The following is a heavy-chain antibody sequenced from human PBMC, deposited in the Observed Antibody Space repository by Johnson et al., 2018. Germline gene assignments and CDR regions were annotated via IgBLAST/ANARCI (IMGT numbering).Heavy chain of an antibody. CDR1: GLTFSASA. V-gene: IGHV3-73*02. CDR2: LRSNVNSYAT. CDR3: TRHVGGDIVVVPGAHDY. J-gene: IGHJ4*02. Sequence: VQLQESGGGLVQPGGSLKLSCVASGLTFSASAIHWVRQAPGKGLEWVGRLRSNVNSYATAYAASVKGRFTISRDDSKNTAYPQMNSLKTEETAVYHCTRHVGGDIVVVPGAHDYWGQGTLVTVSS. D-gene: IGHD2-2*01.